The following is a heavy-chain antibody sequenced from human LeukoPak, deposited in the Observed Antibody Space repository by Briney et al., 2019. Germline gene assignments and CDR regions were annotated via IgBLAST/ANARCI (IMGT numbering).Heavy chain of an antibody. J-gene: IGHJ3*02. CDR1: GGSFSGYY. Sequence: SETLSLTCAVYGGSFSGYYWSWIRHPPGKGLEWIGEINQSGSTNYNPSLKSRVTISVDTSKTQFSLKLSSVTAADTAVYYCARPGRIAAALGAFDIWGQGTMVTVSS. CDR2: INQSGST. CDR3: ARPGRIAAALGAFDI. D-gene: IGHD6-13*01. V-gene: IGHV4-34*01.